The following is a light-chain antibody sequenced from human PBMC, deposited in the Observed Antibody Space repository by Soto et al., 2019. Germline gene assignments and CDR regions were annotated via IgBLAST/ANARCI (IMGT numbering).Light chain of an antibody. CDR1: QSVSNY. J-gene: IGKJ4*01. Sequence: EIVLTQSPATLSLSPGDRATLSCRASQSVSNYLAWYQQKPGQGPKLLIYDTFHRAPGIPVRFSGSGFGTDFTLTISSLESDDFAVYYCQHRANVGSFGGGPKMEIK. CDR2: DTF. CDR3: QHRANVGS. V-gene: IGKV3-11*01.